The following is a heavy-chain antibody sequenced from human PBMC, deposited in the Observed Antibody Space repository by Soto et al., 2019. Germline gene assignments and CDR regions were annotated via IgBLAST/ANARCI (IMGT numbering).Heavy chain of an antibody. CDR3: ARSQGSSTSLEIYYYYYYGMDV. D-gene: IGHD2-2*01. CDR2: IIPIPGPA. CDR1: GGTFSSYA. Sequence: QVQLVQSGAEVKKPGSSVKVSCKASGGTFSSYAISWVRQAPGQGLEWMGGIIPIPGPANYAHKFQGRVTITADESTSTAYMELSSLRSEDTAVYYCARSQGSSTSLEIYYYYYYGMDVWGQGTTVTVSS. J-gene: IGHJ6*02. V-gene: IGHV1-69*01.